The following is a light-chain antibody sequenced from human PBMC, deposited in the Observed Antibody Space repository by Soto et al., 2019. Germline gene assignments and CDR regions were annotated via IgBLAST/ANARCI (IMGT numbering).Light chain of an antibody. V-gene: IGLV9-49*01. J-gene: IGLJ1*01. CDR3: GADHGSGSNFVYV. CDR1: SGYSNYK. Sequence: QPVLTQPPSASASLGASVTLTCTLSSGYSNYKVDWYQQRPGKGPRFVMRVGTGGIVGSKGDGIPDRFSVLGSGLNRYLTIKNIQEEDESAYHCGADHGSGSNFVYVFGTGTKLTVL. CDR2: VGTGGIVG.